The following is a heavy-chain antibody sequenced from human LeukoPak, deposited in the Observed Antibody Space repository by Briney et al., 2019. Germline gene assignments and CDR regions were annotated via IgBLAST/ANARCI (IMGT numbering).Heavy chain of an antibody. CDR1: GFTFSSYS. CDR3: ASWDGYNLFFDY. J-gene: IGHJ4*02. CDR2: ISSSSSYI. V-gene: IGHV3-21*01. D-gene: IGHD5-24*01. Sequence: AGGSLRLSCAASGFTFSSYSMNWVRQAPGKGLEWVSSISSSSSYIYYADSVKGRFTISRDNAKNSLYLQMNSLRAEDPAVYYCASWDGYNLFFDYWGQGTLVTVSS.